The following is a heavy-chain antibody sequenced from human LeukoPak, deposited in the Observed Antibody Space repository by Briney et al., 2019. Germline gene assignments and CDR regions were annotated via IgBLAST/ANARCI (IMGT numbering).Heavy chain of an antibody. D-gene: IGHD3-10*01. J-gene: IGHJ3*01. V-gene: IGHV4-4*02. CDR3: ARGGLVRGSLNSLTGFDF. CDR1: GDSISRGHW. Sequence: SETLSLTCAVSGDSISRGHWWSWVRQPPGKGLEWIGEIYHSGSTNYNASLKSRVTMSMDKSKNQFSLNLSSVTPDDTALYYCARGGLVRGSLNSLTGFDFWGQGTMVTVSS. CDR2: IYHSGST.